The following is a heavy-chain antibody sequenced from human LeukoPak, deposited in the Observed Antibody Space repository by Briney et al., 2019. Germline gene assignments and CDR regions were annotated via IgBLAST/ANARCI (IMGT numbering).Heavy chain of an antibody. J-gene: IGHJ4*02. CDR1: GFTFSSYW. Sequence: GGSLRLSCAASGFTFSSYWMSWVRQAPGKGLEWVANIKQDGSEKYYVNSVKGRFTISRDNAKNSLYLRMNSLRAEDTAVYYCARDLSYYYDSSGYYYWGQGTLVTVSS. CDR3: ARDLSYYYDSSGYYY. V-gene: IGHV3-7*04. D-gene: IGHD3-22*01. CDR2: IKQDGSEK.